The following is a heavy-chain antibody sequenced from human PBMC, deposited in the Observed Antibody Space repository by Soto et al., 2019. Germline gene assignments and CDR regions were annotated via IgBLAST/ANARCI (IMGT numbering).Heavy chain of an antibody. V-gene: IGHV3-73*01. J-gene: IGHJ4*02. D-gene: IGHD2-8*01. CDR2: IRSKANNYAT. CDR1: GFTFSNSS. CDR3: TRTNLMY. Sequence: PGGSLRLSCAASGFTFSNSSIHLVRQAPGKGLEWVGRIRSKANNYATTYATSVKGRFTISRDDSKNTAYLQMSSLKTEDTAMYYCTRTNLMYWGLGTLVTVSS.